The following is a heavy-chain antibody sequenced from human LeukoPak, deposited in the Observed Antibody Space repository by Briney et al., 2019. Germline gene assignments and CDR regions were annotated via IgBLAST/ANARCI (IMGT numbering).Heavy chain of an antibody. CDR2: ISGSGGST. Sequence: GSLRLSCSASGFPVSSNYMSWVRQAPGKGLEWVSAISGSGGSTYYADSVKGRFTISRDNSKNTLYLQMNSLRAEDTAVYYCARPAKQWLVLGFADYWGQGTLVTVSS. CDR1: GFPVSSNY. V-gene: IGHV3-23*01. CDR3: ARPAKQWLVLGFADY. D-gene: IGHD6-19*01. J-gene: IGHJ4*02.